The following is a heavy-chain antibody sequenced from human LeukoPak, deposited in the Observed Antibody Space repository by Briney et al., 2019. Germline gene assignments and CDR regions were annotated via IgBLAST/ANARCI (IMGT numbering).Heavy chain of an antibody. J-gene: IGHJ6*02. CDR2: ISYDGSIK. CDR1: GFTFSSYG. V-gene: IGHV3-30*03. Sequence: GGSLRLSCAASGFTFSSYGMHWVRQATGKGLEWVAVISYDGSIKKYADSVKGRFTISRDKAKNTLFLQMDSLRPQDTAVYYCATTGPPTGYFAYYGMDVWGQGATVTVSS. D-gene: IGHD6-25*01. CDR3: ATTGPPTGYFAYYGMDV.